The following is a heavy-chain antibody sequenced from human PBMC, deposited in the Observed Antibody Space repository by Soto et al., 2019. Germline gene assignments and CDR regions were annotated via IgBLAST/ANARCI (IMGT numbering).Heavy chain of an antibody. CDR3: ARDSGSYFYAYYYGMDV. CDR2: ISYDGSNK. Sequence: GGSLRLSCAASGFTFSSYAMHWVRQAPGKGLEWVAVISYDGSNKYYADSVKGRFTISRDNSKNTLYLQMNSLRAEDTAVYYCARDSGSYFYAYYYGMDVWGQGTTVTVS. D-gene: IGHD1-26*01. J-gene: IGHJ6*02. V-gene: IGHV3-30-3*01. CDR1: GFTFSSYA.